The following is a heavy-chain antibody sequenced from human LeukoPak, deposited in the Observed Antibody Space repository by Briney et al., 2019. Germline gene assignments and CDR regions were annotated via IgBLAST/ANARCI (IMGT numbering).Heavy chain of an antibody. J-gene: IGHJ6*02. CDR3: AKDTLTAGLHGMDV. D-gene: IGHD4/OR15-4a*01. CDR1: GFTFSSYG. V-gene: IGHV3-30*18. CDR2: ISYDGSNK. Sequence: GRSLRLSCAASGFTFSSYGMHWVRQAPGKGLEWVAVISYDGSNKYYADSVKGRFTISRDNSKNTLYLQMNSLRAEDTAVYYCAKDTLTAGLHGMDVWGQGTTVTVSS.